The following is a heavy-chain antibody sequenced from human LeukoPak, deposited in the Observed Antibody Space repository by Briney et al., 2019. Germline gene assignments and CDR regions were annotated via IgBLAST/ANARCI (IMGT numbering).Heavy chain of an antibody. CDR1: GFTFSSFA. V-gene: IGHV3-23*01. CDR2: IGSSGSTT. Sequence: PGASLRLSCVDSGFTFSSFAMSWVRQAPGKGLEWVSTIGSSGSTTYYVDSVKGRFTISRDNSRNTLYLQMNSLRGEDTAVYYCARESPAFGYWGQGTLVTVS. J-gene: IGHJ4*02. CDR3: ARESPAFGY.